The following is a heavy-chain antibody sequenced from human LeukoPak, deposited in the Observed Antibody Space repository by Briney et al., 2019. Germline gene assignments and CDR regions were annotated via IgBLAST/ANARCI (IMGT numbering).Heavy chain of an antibody. D-gene: IGHD3-22*01. CDR1: GGSINNYF. J-gene: IGHJ3*02. CDR2: IFYTGST. V-gene: IGHV4-59*01. Sequence: SETLSLTCSVSGGSINNYFWSWIRQPPGKGLEWIGYIFYTGSTNYNPSLKNRVTMSVDTSKNQVSLKLRSVTAADTAVYFCARGPYSYDSSGAFDIWGQGTMVTVSS. CDR3: ARGPYSYDSSGAFDI.